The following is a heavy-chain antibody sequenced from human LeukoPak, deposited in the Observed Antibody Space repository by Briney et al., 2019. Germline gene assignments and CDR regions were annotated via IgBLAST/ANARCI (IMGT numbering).Heavy chain of an antibody. CDR2: INPSGGST. D-gene: IGHD6-13*01. CDR3: ARGIAAAGGYDAFDI. CDR1: GYTFTSYY. Sequence: ASVKVSCKASGYTFTSYYMHWVRQAPGQGLEWMGIINPSGGSTSYAQKFQGRVTVTRDMSTSTVYMELSSLRSEDTAVYYCARGIAAAGGYDAFDIWGQGTMVTVSS. J-gene: IGHJ3*02. V-gene: IGHV1-46*01.